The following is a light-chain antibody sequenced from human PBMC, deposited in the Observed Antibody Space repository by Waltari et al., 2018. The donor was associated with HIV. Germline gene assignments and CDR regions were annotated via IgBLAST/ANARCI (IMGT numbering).Light chain of an antibody. CDR1: SNDVGGYNY. J-gene: IGLJ2*01. Sequence: QSALTQPASVSGSPGQSITISCTGTSNDVGGYNYVSWYQQHPGKVPKLMINDVSNRPSGVSYRFSGSKSGNTASLTISGLQAEDEADYYCSSYTSSTYVVFGAGTKLTVL. CDR3: SSYTSSTYVV. V-gene: IGLV2-14*03. CDR2: DVS.